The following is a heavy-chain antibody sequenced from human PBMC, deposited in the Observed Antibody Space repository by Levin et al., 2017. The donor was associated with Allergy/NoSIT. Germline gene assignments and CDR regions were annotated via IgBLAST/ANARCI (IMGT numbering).Heavy chain of an antibody. CDR2: INPSGGST. V-gene: IGHV1-46*01. CDR3: ARAYSSRYSGSSGYYFDY. CDR1: GYTFTSYY. J-gene: IGHJ4*02. D-gene: IGHD1-26*01. Sequence: ASVKVSCKASGYTFTSYYMHWVRQAPGQGLEWMGIINPSGGSTSYAQKFQGRVTMTRDTSTSTVYMELSSLRSEDTAVYYCARAYSSRYSGSSGYYFDYWGQGTLVTVSS.